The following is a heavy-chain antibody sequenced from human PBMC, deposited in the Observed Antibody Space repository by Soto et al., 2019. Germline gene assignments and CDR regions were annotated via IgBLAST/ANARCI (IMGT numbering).Heavy chain of an antibody. D-gene: IGHD3-16*01. CDR2: IYYSGST. J-gene: IGHJ3*02. CDR3: ARDLLGDAFDI. CDR1: GGSISSGGYY. Sequence: SETLSLTCTVSGGSISSGGYYWSWIRQHPGKGLEWIGYIYYSGSTYYNPSLKSRATISVDTSKNQFSLKLSSVTAADTAVYYCARDLLGDAFDIWGQGTMVTVSS. V-gene: IGHV4-31*03.